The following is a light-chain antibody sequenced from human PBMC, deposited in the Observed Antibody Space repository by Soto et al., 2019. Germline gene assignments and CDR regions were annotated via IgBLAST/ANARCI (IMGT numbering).Light chain of an antibody. CDR3: QQYNSYSPYT. CDR1: QTISSW. J-gene: IGKJ2*01. CDR2: KAS. V-gene: IGKV1-5*03. Sequence: DIQMTQFPSTLSASIGDRVTITCRASQTISSWLAWYQQKPGKAPKLLIYKASSLETGVPSRFSGSGSGTEFTLTISSLQPDDFATYYYQQYNSYSPYTFGQGTRLEIK.